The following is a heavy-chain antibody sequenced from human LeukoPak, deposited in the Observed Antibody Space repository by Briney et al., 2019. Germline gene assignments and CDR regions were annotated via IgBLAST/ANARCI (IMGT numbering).Heavy chain of an antibody. D-gene: IGHD3-10*01. J-gene: IGHJ4*02. Sequence: NPGGSLRLSCAASGFTFSSYSMNWVRQAPGKGLEWVSSISSSSSYIYYADSVKGRFTISRDNAKNSLYLQMNSLRSDDTAVYYCARDGDGYYGSGSYYRRPLDYWGQGTLVTVSS. CDR1: GFTFSSYS. V-gene: IGHV3-21*04. CDR2: ISSSSSYI. CDR3: ARDGDGYYGSGSYYRRPLDY.